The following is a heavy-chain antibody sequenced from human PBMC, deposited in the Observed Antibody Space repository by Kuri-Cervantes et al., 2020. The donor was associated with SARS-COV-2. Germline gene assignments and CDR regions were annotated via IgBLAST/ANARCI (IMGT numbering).Heavy chain of an antibody. V-gene: IGHV3-23*01. D-gene: IGHD1-26*01. Sequence: GGSLRLSCAASGFTVSSNYMSWVRQAPGKGLEWVSAISGSGGSTYYADSVKGRFTIYRDNSKNTLYLQMNSLRAEDTAVYYCARDHGSAFDIWGQGTMVTVSS. CDR3: ARDHGSAFDI. CDR1: GFTVSSNY. J-gene: IGHJ3*02. CDR2: ISGSGGST.